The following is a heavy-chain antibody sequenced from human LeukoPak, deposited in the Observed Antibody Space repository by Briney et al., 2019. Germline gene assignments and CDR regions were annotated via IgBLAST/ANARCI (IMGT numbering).Heavy chain of an antibody. CDR3: ARGVRWLYFDY. D-gene: IGHD5-24*01. CDR1: GGSFSGYY. J-gene: IGHJ4*02. CDR2: INHSGST. Sequence: PSETLSLTCAVYGGSFSGYYCTWIRQPPGKGLEWIGEINHSGSTNYNPSLKSRVTISVDTSKNQFSLKLSSVTAADTAVYYCARGVRWLYFDYWGQGTLVTVSS. V-gene: IGHV4-34*01.